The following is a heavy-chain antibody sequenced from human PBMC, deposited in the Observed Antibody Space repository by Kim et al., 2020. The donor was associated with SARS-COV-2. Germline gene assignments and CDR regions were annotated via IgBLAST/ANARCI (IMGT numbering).Heavy chain of an antibody. D-gene: IGHD1-26*01. V-gene: IGHV1-69*13. CDR1: GGTFSSYA. Sequence: SVKVSCKASGGTFSSYAISWVRQAPGQGLEWMGGIIPIFGTANYAQKFQGRVTITADESTSAAYMELSSLRSEDTAVYYCARDAGWSWDLYYFDYWGQGTLVTVSS. J-gene: IGHJ4*02. CDR3: ARDAGWSWDLYYFDY. CDR2: IIPIFGTA.